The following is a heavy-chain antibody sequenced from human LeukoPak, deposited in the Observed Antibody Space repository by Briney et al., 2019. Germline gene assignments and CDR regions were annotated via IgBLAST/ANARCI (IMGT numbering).Heavy chain of an antibody. D-gene: IGHD6-19*01. CDR1: GFTFSSYG. J-gene: IGHJ6*01. CDR3: AKGPHFSSGWYYYGMDV. Sequence: PGGSLRLSCAASGFTFSSYGMHWVRQAPGKGLEWVAVISYDGSNKYYADSVKGRFTISRDNSKNTLYLQMNSLRAEDTAVYYRAKGPHFSSGWYYYGMDVWGKGPRSPSPQ. V-gene: IGHV3-30*18. CDR2: ISYDGSNK.